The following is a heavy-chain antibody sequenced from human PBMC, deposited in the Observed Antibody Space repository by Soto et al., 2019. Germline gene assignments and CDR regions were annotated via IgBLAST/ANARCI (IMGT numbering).Heavy chain of an antibody. Sequence: ASVKVSCKASGYTFTSYYMHWVRQAPGQGLEWMGIINPSGGSTSYAQKFQGRVTMTRDTSTSTVYMELSSLRSEDTAVYYCARGHYDIFTGYQWPNYLGQRTLVAVSS. V-gene: IGHV1-46*01. CDR1: GYTFTSYY. J-gene: IGHJ4*02. CDR3: ARGHYDIFTGYQWPNY. D-gene: IGHD3-9*01. CDR2: INPSGGST.